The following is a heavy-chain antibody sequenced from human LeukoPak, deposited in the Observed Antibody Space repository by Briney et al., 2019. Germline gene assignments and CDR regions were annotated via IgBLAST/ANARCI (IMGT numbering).Heavy chain of an antibody. CDR2: IWPSGST. CDR1: GGSISSGPYF. V-gene: IGHV4-30-2*06. D-gene: IGHD3-3*01. J-gene: IGHJ4*02. CDR3: ARLGGITIFGVAYL. Sequence: PSETLSLTCSVSGGSISSGPYFWSWIRQSPGRGLEWIGYIWPSGSTNYNPSLSGRVAISVDTSKNQFSLKLSSVTAADTAVYYCARLGGITIFGVAYLWGQGTLVTVSS.